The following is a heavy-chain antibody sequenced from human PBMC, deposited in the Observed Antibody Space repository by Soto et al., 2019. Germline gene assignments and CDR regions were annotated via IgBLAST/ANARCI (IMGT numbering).Heavy chain of an antibody. Sequence: EVQLVESGGGLVKPGGSLRLSCEASGFTFSSYTINWVRRAPGKGLEWVSSISSRSTNIHYADSVKGRFTISRDNAKRSLYLQMNSRRAEDAAVYYCARGPLYYFDYWGQGTLVTVSS. CDR3: ARGPLYYFDY. CDR2: ISSRSTNI. V-gene: IGHV3-21*01. J-gene: IGHJ4*02. CDR1: GFTFSSYT.